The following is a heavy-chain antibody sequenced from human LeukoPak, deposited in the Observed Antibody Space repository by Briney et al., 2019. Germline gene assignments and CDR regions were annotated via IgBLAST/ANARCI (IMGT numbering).Heavy chain of an antibody. V-gene: IGHV4-59*12. CDR2: IHYSGST. CDR1: SGSINRYY. Sequence: SETLSLTCTLSSGSINRYYWSWLRQPPGKGLQGIGCIHYSGSTNYNPSLKSRGTISVDTSKNQFSLKLSSETAADTAVYYCARDTMVRRSIPYYIDVWGTGTTVTISS. J-gene: IGHJ6*03. D-gene: IGHD3-10*01. CDR3: ARDTMVRRSIPYYIDV.